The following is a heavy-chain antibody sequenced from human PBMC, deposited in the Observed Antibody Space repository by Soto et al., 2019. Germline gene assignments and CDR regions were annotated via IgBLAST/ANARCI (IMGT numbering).Heavy chain of an antibody. V-gene: IGHV1-18*01. CDR3: ARVSGNSYEADRWDY. CDR1: GYTFSSSG. D-gene: IGHD3-22*01. Sequence: QVQLVQSGAEVKKPGASVKVSCKASGYTFSSSGSSWVRQAPGQGLEWMGWISGYNGNTNYGQKFKGRVTMTTDKSTRTAYMELRSLRFDDTAVYYCARVSGNSYEADRWDYWGQGTLVTVSS. CDR2: ISGYNGNT. J-gene: IGHJ4*02.